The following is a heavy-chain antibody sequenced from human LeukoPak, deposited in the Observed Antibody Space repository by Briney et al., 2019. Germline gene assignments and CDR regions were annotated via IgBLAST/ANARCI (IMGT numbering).Heavy chain of an antibody. J-gene: IGHJ3*02. Sequence: SETLSLTCAVYGGSFSDYYWSWIRQPPGKGLEWIGEINHSGSTNYNPSLKSRVTISVDTSKNQFSLKLSSVTAADAAVYYCARPGWEPMPDIWGQGTMVTVSS. CDR1: GGSFSDYY. V-gene: IGHV4-34*01. D-gene: IGHD1-26*01. CDR3: ARPGWEPMPDI. CDR2: INHSGST.